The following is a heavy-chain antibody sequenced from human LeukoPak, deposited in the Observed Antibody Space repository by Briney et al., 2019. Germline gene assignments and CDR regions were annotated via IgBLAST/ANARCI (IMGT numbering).Heavy chain of an antibody. V-gene: IGHV3-7*01. J-gene: IGHJ3*02. D-gene: IGHD2-2*01. Sequence: GGSLRLSCAASGFTFSGYWMSWVRQAPGKGLEWVANIKQDGSEKYYVDSVKGRFTISRDNAKNSLYLQMSSLRAEDTAVYYCAKGTSGNAFDIWGQGTVVTVSS. CDR1: GFTFSGYW. CDR2: IKQDGSEK. CDR3: AKGTSGNAFDI.